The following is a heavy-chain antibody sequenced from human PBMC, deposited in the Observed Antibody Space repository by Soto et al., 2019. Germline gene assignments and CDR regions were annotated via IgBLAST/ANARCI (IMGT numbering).Heavy chain of an antibody. CDR2: IDARDSQT. D-gene: IGHD4-17*01. J-gene: IGHJ4*02. CDR1: GYSFTSYW. Sequence: GESLKISCKGSGYSFTSYWISWVRQMPGKGLEWMGRIDARDSQTNYSPSFQGHVTISADKSFNTVYLQWSSLKASDTAMYYCARHDFGDYVYSFDNWGQGTLVTVSS. CDR3: ARHDFGDYVYSFDN. V-gene: IGHV5-10-1*01.